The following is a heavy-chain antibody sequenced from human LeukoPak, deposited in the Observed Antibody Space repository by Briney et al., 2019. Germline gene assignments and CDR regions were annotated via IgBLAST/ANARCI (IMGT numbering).Heavy chain of an antibody. J-gene: IGHJ4*02. CDR1: GYTFTTYG. Sequence: ASVKVSCKASGYTFTTYGISWVRQAPGQGLEWMGWISAYNGNTKYTQKFQGRVTMTTDTSTSTAYMELRSLRSDDTAVCYCARDRVVVPAAFDYWGQGTLVTVSS. V-gene: IGHV1-18*01. CDR3: ARDRVVVPAAFDY. CDR2: ISAYNGNT. D-gene: IGHD2-2*01.